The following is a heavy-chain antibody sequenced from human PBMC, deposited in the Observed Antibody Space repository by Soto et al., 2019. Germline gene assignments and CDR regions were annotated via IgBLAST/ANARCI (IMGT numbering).Heavy chain of an antibody. CDR2: INAGNGNT. J-gene: IGHJ6*02. CDR1: GYTFTSYA. Sequence: ASVKVSCKASGYTFTSYAMHWVRQAPGQRLEWMGWINAGNGNTKYSQKFQGRVTITRDTSASTAYMELSSLRSEDTAVYYCARDGRAYYDFWSGYFGVWGQGTTVTVSS. D-gene: IGHD3-3*01. V-gene: IGHV1-3*01. CDR3: ARDGRAYYDFWSGYFGV.